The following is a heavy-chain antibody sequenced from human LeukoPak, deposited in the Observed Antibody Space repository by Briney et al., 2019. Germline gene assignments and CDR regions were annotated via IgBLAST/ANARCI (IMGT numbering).Heavy chain of an antibody. CDR1: GFTFSSYG. CDR3: AKDHGRDYYDSSGYLYYFDY. Sequence: SGGSLRLSCAASGFTFSSYGMHWVRQAPGKGLEWVAFIRYDGSNKYYADSVKGRFTISRDNSKNTLYLQMNSLRAEDTAVYYCAKDHGRDYYDSSGYLYYFDYWGQGTLVTVSS. J-gene: IGHJ4*02. V-gene: IGHV3-30*02. CDR2: IRYDGSNK. D-gene: IGHD3-22*01.